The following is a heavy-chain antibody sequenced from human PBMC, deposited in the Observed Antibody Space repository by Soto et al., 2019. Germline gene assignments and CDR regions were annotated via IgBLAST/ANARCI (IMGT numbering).Heavy chain of an antibody. CDR2: IIPIFGTA. Sequence: QVQLVQSGAEVRKPGSSVKVSCKASGGTFSRHAISWVRQAPGQGLEWMGGIIPIFGTANHAQKFQGRVTITADESTSTAYMELSSLRSEDTAVYYCAREGVVVPAAIQDYYYGMDVWGQGTTVTVSS. CDR1: GGTFSRHA. D-gene: IGHD2-2*02. V-gene: IGHV1-69*01. CDR3: AREGVVVPAAIQDYYYGMDV. J-gene: IGHJ6*02.